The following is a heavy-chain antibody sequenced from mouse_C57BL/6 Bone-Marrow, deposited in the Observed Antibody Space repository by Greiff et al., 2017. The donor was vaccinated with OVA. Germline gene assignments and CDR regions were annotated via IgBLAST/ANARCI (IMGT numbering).Heavy chain of an antibody. CDR3: ARSYYSKPSMDY. V-gene: IGHV1-59*01. CDR1: GYTFTSYW. D-gene: IGHD2-12*01. Sequence: QVQLQQPGAELVRPGTSVKLSCKASGYTFTSYWMHWVKQRPGQGLEWIGVIDPSDSYTNYNQKFKGKATLTVDTSSSTAYMQLSSLTSEDSAVYYCARSYYSKPSMDYWGQGTSVTVSS. J-gene: IGHJ4*01. CDR2: IDPSDSYT.